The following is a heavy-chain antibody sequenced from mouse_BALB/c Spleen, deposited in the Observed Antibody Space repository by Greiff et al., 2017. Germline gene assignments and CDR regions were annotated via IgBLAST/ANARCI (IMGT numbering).Heavy chain of an antibody. D-gene: IGHD2-4*01. V-gene: IGHV1-7*01. Sequence: QVHVKQSGAELAKPGASVKMSCKASGYTFTSYWMHWVKQRPGQGLEWIGYINPSTGYTEYNQKFKDKATLTADKSSSTAYMQLSSLTSEDSAVYYCARSDYDYDGFAYGGQGTLVTVSA. J-gene: IGHJ3*01. CDR1: GYTFTSYW. CDR2: INPSTGYT. CDR3: ARSDYDYDGFAY.